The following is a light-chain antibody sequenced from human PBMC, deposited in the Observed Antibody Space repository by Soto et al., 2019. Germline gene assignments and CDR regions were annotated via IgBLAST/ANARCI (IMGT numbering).Light chain of an antibody. Sequence: DIQMTQSPSTLSASVGDRVTITCRASQSISSWLAWYQQKPGKAPKLLIYDASSLESGVPSRFSGSGSGTEFTLTISSLQPDYFATYYCQQDNSYPLTFCPGTKVDIK. J-gene: IGKJ3*01. CDR1: QSISSW. V-gene: IGKV1-5*01. CDR2: DAS. CDR3: QQDNSYPLT.